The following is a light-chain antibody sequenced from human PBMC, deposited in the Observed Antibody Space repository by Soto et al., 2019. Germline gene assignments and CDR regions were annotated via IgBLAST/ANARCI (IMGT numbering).Light chain of an antibody. V-gene: IGKV3-11*01. CDR1: QSVSSY. J-gene: IGKJ1*01. CDR2: DAS. CDR3: QQYNNWPWT. Sequence: EIVLTQSPATLSLSLGESATLSCRASQSVSSYLAWYQQKPGQGPRLLIYDASNRATGVSARFSGSGSGTDFTLTISSLQSEDFAVYYCQQYNNWPWTFGQGTKVDIK.